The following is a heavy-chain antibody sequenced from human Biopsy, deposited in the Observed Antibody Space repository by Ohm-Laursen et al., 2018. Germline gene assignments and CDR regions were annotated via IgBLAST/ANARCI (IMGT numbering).Heavy chain of an antibody. CDR2: IYSGGNT. Sequence: SDTLSLTCPVSGGSIGSFFWSWIRQPPGKGLEYIGFIYSGGNTNYNPSLQNRVTMSVDTSKNQFSLKLSSVIAADTAVYYCARGRRTSGWPYFANWGQGTLVIVSS. J-gene: IGHJ4*02. CDR1: GGSIGSFF. V-gene: IGHV4-59*07. CDR3: ARGRRTSGWPYFAN. D-gene: IGHD6-19*01.